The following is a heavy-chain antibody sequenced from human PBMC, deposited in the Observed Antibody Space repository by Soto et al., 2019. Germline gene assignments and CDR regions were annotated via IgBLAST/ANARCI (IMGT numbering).Heavy chain of an antibody. CDR1: GGSFSGYY. CDR2: INHSGST. Sequence: SETLSLTCAVYGGSFSGYYWSWIRQPPGKGLEWIGEINHSGSTNYNPSLKSRVTISVDTSKNQFSLKLSSVTAADTAVYYCARGRAGKNRYCSGGSFYHYYYYMDVWGKGTTVTVSS. V-gene: IGHV4-34*01. J-gene: IGHJ6*03. D-gene: IGHD2-15*01. CDR3: ARGRAGKNRYCSGGSFYHYYYYMDV.